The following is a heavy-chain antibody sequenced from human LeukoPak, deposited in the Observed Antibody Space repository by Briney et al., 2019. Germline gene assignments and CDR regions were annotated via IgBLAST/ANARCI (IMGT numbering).Heavy chain of an antibody. CDR3: ASERGGTNLFDY. CDR1: GGSISSSSYY. V-gene: IGHV4-39*07. Sequence: SETLSLTCTVSGGSISSSSYYWGWIRQPPGKGLEWIGSIYYSGSTYYNPSLKSRVTISVDTSKNQFSLKLSSVTAADTAVYYCASERGGTNLFDYWGQGTLVTVSS. J-gene: IGHJ4*02. CDR2: IYYSGST.